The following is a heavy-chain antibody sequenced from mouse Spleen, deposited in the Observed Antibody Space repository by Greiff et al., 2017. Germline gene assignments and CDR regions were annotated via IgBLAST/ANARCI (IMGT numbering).Heavy chain of an antibody. CDR3: ARDRKPFAY. Sequence: EVKVVESGGGLVKPGGSLKLSCAASGFTFSSYAMSWVRQTPEKRLEWVATISDGGSYTYYPDNVKGRFTISRDNAKNNLYLQMSHLKSEDTAMYYCARDRKPFAYWGQGTLVTVSA. V-gene: IGHV5-4*01. J-gene: IGHJ3*01. CDR2: ISDGGSYT. CDR1: GFTFSSYA.